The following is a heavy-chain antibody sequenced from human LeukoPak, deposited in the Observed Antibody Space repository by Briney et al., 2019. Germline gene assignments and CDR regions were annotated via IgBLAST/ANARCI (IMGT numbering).Heavy chain of an antibody. Sequence: SETLSLTCTVSGGSISSYYWSWIRQPPGKGLEWIGYIYYSGSTNYNPSLKSRVTISVDTSKNQFSLKLSSVTAADTAVYYCARARNFDYWGQGTLVTVSS. V-gene: IGHV4-59*01. CDR2: IYYSGST. J-gene: IGHJ4*02. CDR3: ARARNFDY. CDR1: GGSISSYY.